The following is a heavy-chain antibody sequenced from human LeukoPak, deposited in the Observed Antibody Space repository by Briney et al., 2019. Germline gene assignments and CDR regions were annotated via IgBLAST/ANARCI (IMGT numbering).Heavy chain of an antibody. Sequence: PGGSLRLSCAASGFTLSSRWMHWVRQVPGKGLVAVSRIESDGRTAYADSVMGRFIISRDNAKNTLYLQMNSLRVEDTAVYYCARDGRGPDYWGQGTLVTVSS. D-gene: IGHD3/OR15-3a*01. CDR2: IESDGRT. V-gene: IGHV3-74*01. CDR3: ARDGRGPDY. CDR1: GFTLSSRW. J-gene: IGHJ4*02.